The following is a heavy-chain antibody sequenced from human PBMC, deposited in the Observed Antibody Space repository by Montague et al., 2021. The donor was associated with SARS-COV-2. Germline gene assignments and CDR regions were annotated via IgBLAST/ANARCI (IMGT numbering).Heavy chain of an antibody. CDR1: GGSISTSYY. V-gene: IGHV4-39*07. Sequence: SETLSLTCTVSGGSISTSYYWGWIRQPPGKGLEWIGGIYYSGSTYYNPSLKSRVTISVDTSKNQFSLKLSSVTAADTAVYYCARDATVTTFYYYGMDVWGQGTTVTVSS. CDR2: IYYSGST. D-gene: IGHD4-17*01. J-gene: IGHJ6*02. CDR3: ARDATVTTFYYYGMDV.